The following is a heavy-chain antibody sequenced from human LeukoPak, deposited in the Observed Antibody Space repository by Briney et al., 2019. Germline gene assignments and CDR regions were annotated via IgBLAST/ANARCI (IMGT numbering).Heavy chain of an antibody. V-gene: IGHV4-34*01. CDR1: VGSFSGYY. J-gene: IGHJ5*02. CDR3: ARARGYYGSGSYRKSNWFDP. D-gene: IGHD3-10*01. Sequence: SHTLSLTYAVYVGSFSGYYWSCIRQPPGKGLEWIGEINHSGSTNSNPSLKGQVTISVDTSNTQFSLKLSSVTAADTAVYYCARARGYYGSGSYRKSNWFDPWGQGTLVTVSS. CDR2: INHSGST.